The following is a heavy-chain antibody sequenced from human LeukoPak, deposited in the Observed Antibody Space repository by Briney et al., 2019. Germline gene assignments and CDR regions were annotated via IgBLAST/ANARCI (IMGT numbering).Heavy chain of an antibody. J-gene: IGHJ6*03. CDR1: GGSISSSSYY. CDR2: IHYNGYT. V-gene: IGHV4-39*01. Sequence: SETLSLTCTVSGGSISSSSYYWGWIRQPPGKGLEWIGTIHYNGYTYYNPSLKSRVTISVDTSKNQFSLKLSSVTAAVTAVYFCARAVGSTTRFYYMDVWGKGTTVTVSS. CDR3: ARAVGSTTRFYYMDV. D-gene: IGHD1-7*01.